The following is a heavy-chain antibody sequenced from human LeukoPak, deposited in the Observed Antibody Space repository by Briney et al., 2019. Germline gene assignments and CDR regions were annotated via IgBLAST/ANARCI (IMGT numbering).Heavy chain of an antibody. CDR1: GGSISSSNW. D-gene: IGHD7-27*01. Sequence: SETLSLTCAVSGGSISSSNWWSWVRQPPGKGLEWIGEIYHSGSTYYNPSLKSRVTISVDRSKNQFSLKLSSVTAADTAVYYCARDNTAGDIDYWGQGTLVTVSS. CDR3: ARDNTAGDIDY. CDR2: IYHSGST. V-gene: IGHV4-4*02. J-gene: IGHJ4*02.